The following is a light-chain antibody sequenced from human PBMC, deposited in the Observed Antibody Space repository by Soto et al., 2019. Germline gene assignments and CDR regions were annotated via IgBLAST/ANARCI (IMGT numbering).Light chain of an antibody. J-gene: IGLJ1*01. Sequence: QSALTQRASVSGSPGQSITISCTGTSSDVGAYNYVSWYQQHPGKAPKLLIFEVSSRPSGVSNRFSGSKSGSTASLTISGLQAGDEADYYCISYTGSSTSYVFGTGTKVTVL. CDR3: ISYTGSSTSYV. CDR1: SSDVGAYNY. V-gene: IGLV2-14*01. CDR2: EVS.